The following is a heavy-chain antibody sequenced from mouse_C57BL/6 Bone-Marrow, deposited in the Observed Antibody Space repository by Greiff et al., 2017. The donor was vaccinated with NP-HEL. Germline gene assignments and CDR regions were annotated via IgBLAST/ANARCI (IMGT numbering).Heavy chain of an antibody. CDR3: AREAPTAHYFDY. Sequence: ESGPGLVKPSQSLSLTCSVTGYSITSGYYWNWIRQFPGNKLEWMGYISYDGSNNYNPSLKNRISITRDTSKNQFFLKLNSVTTEDTATYYCAREAPTAHYFDYWGQGTTLTVSS. V-gene: IGHV3-6*01. CDR2: ISYDGSN. CDR1: GYSITSGYY. D-gene: IGHD1-2*01. J-gene: IGHJ2*01.